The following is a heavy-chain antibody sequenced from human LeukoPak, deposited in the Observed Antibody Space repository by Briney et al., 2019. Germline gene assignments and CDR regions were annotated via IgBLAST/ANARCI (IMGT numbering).Heavy chain of an antibody. D-gene: IGHD3-3*01. CDR3: ARDSLFGSGRFLGY. CDR2: ISGSGGST. CDR1: GFTFSSYA. J-gene: IGHJ4*02. Sequence: GGSLRLSCAASGFTFSSYAMSWVRQAPGKGLEWVSAISGSGGSTYHADSVKGRFTISRDNAKNSLYLQMNSLRAEDTAVYYCARDSLFGSGRFLGYWGQGTLVTVSS. V-gene: IGHV3-23*01.